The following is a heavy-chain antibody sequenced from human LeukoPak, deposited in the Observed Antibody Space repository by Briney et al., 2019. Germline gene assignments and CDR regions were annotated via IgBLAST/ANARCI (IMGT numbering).Heavy chain of an antibody. CDR3: ARGSSYYSYYYYYYMDF. J-gene: IGHJ6*03. CDR1: VYTFTSYG. V-gene: IGHV1-18*01. Sequence: GASVKVSCKASVYTFTSYGISWVRQAPGQGLEWMGWISAYNGNTNYAQKLQGRVTMTTDTSTSTAYMELRSLRSDDTAVYYCARGSSYYSYYYYYYMDFWGKGTTVTVSS. CDR2: ISAYNGNT. D-gene: IGHD3-10*01.